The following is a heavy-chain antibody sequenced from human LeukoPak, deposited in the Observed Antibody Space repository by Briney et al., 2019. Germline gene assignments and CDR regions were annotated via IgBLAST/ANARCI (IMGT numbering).Heavy chain of an antibody. D-gene: IGHD2-21*01. Sequence: PGGPLRLSCVTSGFTFSNHEMNWVRQAPGKGLEWFAYTRRVGSDISYADTAKGRFTISSDIASNTLYLQLNSLRVEDTAVYFCVRARLIRLENFFDYWGQGTLVTVSS. CDR2: TRRVGSDI. CDR3: VRARLIRLENFFDY. J-gene: IGHJ4*02. V-gene: IGHV3-48*03. CDR1: GFTFSNHE.